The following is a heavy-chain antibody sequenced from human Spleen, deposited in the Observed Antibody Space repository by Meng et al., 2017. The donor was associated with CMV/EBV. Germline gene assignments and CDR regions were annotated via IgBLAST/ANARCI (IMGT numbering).Heavy chain of an antibody. V-gene: IGHV1-69*05. CDR2: SSHMFRKT. Sequence: ASGGTFSRYAINWVRQAPGHGLEWIGNSSHMFRKTSYAKKYQGRVTITTGESSGTVFMELSSLTLDDTAIYFCARVPDSRAPEDDYWGQGTLVTVSS. D-gene: IGHD6-6*01. CDR3: ARVPDSRAPEDDY. CDR1: GGTFSRYA. J-gene: IGHJ4*02.